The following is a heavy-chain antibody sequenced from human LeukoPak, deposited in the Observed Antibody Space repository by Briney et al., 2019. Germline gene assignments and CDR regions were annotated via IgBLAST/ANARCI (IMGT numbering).Heavy chain of an antibody. V-gene: IGHV1-2*02. J-gene: IGHJ3*01. CDR2: IDPKSADT. Sequence: ASVKVSCKASGYSFTDYFMHWVRQAPGQGLEWMGWIDPKSADTKFAQKFQGRVTMSRDTSMTTVYMQLNTVRSDDTAIYYCARGNDFWSGSYDGFDVWGQGTMVTLSS. D-gene: IGHD3-3*01. CDR1: GYSFTDYF. CDR3: ARGNDFWSGSYDGFDV.